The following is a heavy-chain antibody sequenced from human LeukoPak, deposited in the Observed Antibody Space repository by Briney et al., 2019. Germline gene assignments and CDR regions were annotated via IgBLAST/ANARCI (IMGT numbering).Heavy chain of an antibody. D-gene: IGHD6-13*01. Sequence: ASVKVSCKASGYTFTSYDINWVRQATGQGLEWMGWMNPNSGNTGYAQKFQGRVTMTRNTSISTAYMELSSLRSEDTAVYYCARSCLPSSSWYYYYYMDVWGKGTTVTISS. J-gene: IGHJ6*03. CDR2: MNPNSGNT. CDR3: ARSCLPSSSWYYYYYMDV. V-gene: IGHV1-8*01. CDR1: GYTFTSYD.